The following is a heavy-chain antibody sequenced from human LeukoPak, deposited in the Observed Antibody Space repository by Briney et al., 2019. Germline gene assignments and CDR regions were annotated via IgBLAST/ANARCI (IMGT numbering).Heavy chain of an antibody. CDR3: ARDHSYGTGLDY. J-gene: IGHJ4*02. D-gene: IGHD5-18*01. Sequence: GGSLRLSCAASGFTVSSNYMSWVRQAPGEGLGWVSVIYSGGSTYYADSVKGRFTISRDNSKNTLYLQMNSLRAEDTAVYYCARDHSYGTGLDYWGQGTLVTVSS. CDR1: GFTVSSNY. CDR2: IYSGGST. V-gene: IGHV3-53*01.